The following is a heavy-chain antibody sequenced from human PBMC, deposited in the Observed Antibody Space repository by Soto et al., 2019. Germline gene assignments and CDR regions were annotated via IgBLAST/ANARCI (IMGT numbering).Heavy chain of an antibody. D-gene: IGHD6-13*01. J-gene: IGHJ4*02. CDR3: ARDAPWYSSSPYYSDY. Sequence: GGSLRLSCAASEFTFSSYWMSWVRQAPGKGLEWVANIKQDGSEKYYVDSVKGRFTISRDNAKNSLYLQMNSLRADDMAVYYCARDAPWYSSSPYYSDYWGQGTLVTVSS. CDR2: IKQDGSEK. V-gene: IGHV3-7*01. CDR1: EFTFSSYW.